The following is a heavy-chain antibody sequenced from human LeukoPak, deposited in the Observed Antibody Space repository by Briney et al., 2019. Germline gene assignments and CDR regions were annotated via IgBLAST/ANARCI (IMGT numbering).Heavy chain of an antibody. V-gene: IGHV4-59*01. D-gene: IGHD4-23*01. CDR1: GGSISSYY. J-gene: IGHJ4*02. CDR3: ARVPTVVTGGGRYFDY. CDR2: IYYSGST. Sequence: SETLSLTCTVSGGSISSYYWSWIRQPPGKGLEWIGYIYYSGSTNYNPSLKSRVTISVDTSKNQFSLKLSSVTAADTAVYYCARVPTVVTGGGRYFDYWGQGTLVTVSS.